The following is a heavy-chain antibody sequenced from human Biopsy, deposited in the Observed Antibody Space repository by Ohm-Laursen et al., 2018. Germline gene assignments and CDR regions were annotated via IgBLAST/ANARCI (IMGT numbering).Heavy chain of an antibody. J-gene: IGHJ2*01. Sequence: ETLSLTCTVSGDSISSYYWSWIRQPPGQGLQWIGYVYYTGSTDYNPSLQSRVTISVDTSKNHFSLRLRSVTPADTAIYYCARDRGYYSDRTVPGYFDLWGRGTLVTVSS. CDR1: GDSISSYY. D-gene: IGHD3-22*01. CDR2: VYYTGST. V-gene: IGHV4-59*01. CDR3: ARDRGYYSDRTVPGYFDL.